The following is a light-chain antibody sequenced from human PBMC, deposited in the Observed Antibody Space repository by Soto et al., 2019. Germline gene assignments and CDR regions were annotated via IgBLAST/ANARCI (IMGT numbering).Light chain of an antibody. V-gene: IGLV2-8*01. CDR2: EVN. CDR1: STDVGGYNY. Sequence: QSVLTQPPSASGSLGQSVTISCTGTSTDVGGYNYVSWYQQHPGKAPKLMIYEVNKRPSGVPDRFSGSKSGNTASLTVSGLQAEDEADYYFSAYSGSNNLGVFGTGTKVTVL. J-gene: IGLJ1*01. CDR3: SAYSGSNNLGV.